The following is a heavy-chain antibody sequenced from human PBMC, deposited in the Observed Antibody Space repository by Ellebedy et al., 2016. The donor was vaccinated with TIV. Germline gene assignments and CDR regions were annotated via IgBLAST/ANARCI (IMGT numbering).Heavy chain of an antibody. CDR2: IYYSGST. J-gene: IGHJ4*02. V-gene: IGHV4-39*01. CDR1: GGSISSSSYF. CDR3: ARPLRSKVTTSIYFDY. D-gene: IGHD2/OR15-2a*01. Sequence: SETLSLXXTVSGGSISSSSYFWGWIRQPPGKGLEWIGIIYYSGSTYYNPSLNSRVSISVDTSKNQFSLNLSSVTAADTAVYYCARPLRSKVTTSIYFDYWGQGTLVTVSS.